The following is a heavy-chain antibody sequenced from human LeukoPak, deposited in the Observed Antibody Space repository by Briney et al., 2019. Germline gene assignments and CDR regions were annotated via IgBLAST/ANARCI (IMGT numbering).Heavy chain of an antibody. CDR1: GGSISSYY. CDR2: IYYSGST. J-gene: IGHJ5*02. V-gene: IGHV4-59*01. D-gene: IGHD4-11*01. CDR3: ARYRGKTTVSSLDWFDP. Sequence: KTSETLSLTCTVSGGSISSYYWGWIRQPPGKGLEWIGYIYYSGSTKYNPSLKSRVTISVDTSKNQFSLKLSSVTAADTAVYYCARYRGKTTVSSLDWFDPWGQGTLVTVSS.